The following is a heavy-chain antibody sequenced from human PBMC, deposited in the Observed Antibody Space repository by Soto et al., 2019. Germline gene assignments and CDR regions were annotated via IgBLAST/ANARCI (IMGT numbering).Heavy chain of an antibody. Sequence: EVQLVESGGDLIQPGGSLRLSCAASGFTVSSNDMSWVRQAPGKGLEWVSLIYSSGSTHYADSVKGRFTISRDNSKNTVHLQLNTLRAEVTAVYYWARRPLNRNGGYWGQGTLVTVSS. D-gene: IGHD2-8*01. J-gene: IGHJ4*02. CDR3: ARRPLNRNGGY. V-gene: IGHV3-53*01. CDR2: IYSSGST. CDR1: GFTVSSND.